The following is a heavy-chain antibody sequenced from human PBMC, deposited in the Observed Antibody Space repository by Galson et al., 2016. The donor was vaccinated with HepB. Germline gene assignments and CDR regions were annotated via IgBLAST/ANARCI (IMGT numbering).Heavy chain of an antibody. CDR2: ISASNGKT. J-gene: IGHJ4*02. Sequence: SVKVSCKASGNTFSSHGFIWVRQAPGQGLEWVGWISASNGKTNYAHKIQGRVTMTIDTATTTPYTALRSLRYDDTAVYYCARCWRGVGGIIHLWGQRSLITVSS. V-gene: IGHV1-18*04. CDR3: ARCWRGVGGIIHL. D-gene: IGHD3-16*01. CDR1: GNTFSSHG.